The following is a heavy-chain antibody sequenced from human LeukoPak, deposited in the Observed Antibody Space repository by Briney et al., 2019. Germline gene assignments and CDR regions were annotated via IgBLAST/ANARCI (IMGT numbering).Heavy chain of an antibody. D-gene: IGHD3-16*01. CDR2: ISRDRAAK. CDR3: ARDLGGSKGGLDV. V-gene: IGHV3-48*02. Sequence: GGSLRLSCAASGFTFNDFGMNRVRQAPGKGLDWVSYISRDRAAKRYADSVKGRFTISRDKAKNSLYLQMNRLRDEDTAVYFCARDLGGSKGGLDVWGQGTTVTVSS. J-gene: IGHJ6*02. CDR1: GFTFNDFG.